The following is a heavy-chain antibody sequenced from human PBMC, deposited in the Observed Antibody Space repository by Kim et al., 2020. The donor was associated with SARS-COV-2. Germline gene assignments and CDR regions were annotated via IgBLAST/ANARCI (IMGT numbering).Heavy chain of an antibody. CDR2: ICHSGNT. V-gene: IGHV4-4*02. CDR3: ASAISRTVDY. Sequence: SETLSLTCAVSGGSISSSNCWSWVRPPPGKGLEWIGEICHSGNTNYNPSLKSRVTISVDTSKNQFSLKLTSVTAADTAVYYCASAISRTVDYWGQGILVTVSS. CDR1: GGSISSSNC. J-gene: IGHJ4*02. D-gene: IGHD3-9*01.